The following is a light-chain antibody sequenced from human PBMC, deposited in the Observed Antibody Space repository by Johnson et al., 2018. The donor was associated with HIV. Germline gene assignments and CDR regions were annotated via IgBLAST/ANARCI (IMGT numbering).Light chain of an antibody. CDR3: GTWDSSLSVYV. V-gene: IGLV1-51*01. J-gene: IGLJ1*01. CDR1: SSNIGNNY. CDR2: DNN. Sequence: SVLTQPPSVSAAPGQKVTISCSGSSSNIGNNYVSWYQQPPGTAPKLLIYDNNKRPSGIPDRFSGSKSGTSATLGITGLQTGDEADYYGGTWDSSLSVYVFGTGTKVTVL.